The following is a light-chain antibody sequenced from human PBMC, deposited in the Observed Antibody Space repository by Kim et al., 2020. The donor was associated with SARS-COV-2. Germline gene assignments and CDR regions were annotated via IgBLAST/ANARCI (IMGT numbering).Light chain of an antibody. CDR3: QQYNSYSRT. V-gene: IGKV1-5*03. J-gene: IGKJ1*01. Sequence: DIQMTQSPFTLSASVGDRVTITCRASQSISSWLAWYQQKPGKAPNLLIYKASTLESVVPSRFSGSGSGTDFTLTISSLQPDDFATYYCQQYNSYSRTFGQGTKVDIK. CDR1: QSISSW. CDR2: KAS.